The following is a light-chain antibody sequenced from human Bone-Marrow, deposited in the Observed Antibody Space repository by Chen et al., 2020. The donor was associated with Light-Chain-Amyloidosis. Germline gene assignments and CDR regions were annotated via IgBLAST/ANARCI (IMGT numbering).Light chain of an antibody. CDR3: QQYGTSPLT. CDR2: GSA. V-gene: IGKV3-20*01. J-gene: IGKJ4*01. Sequence: EIVLTQSPGALSLSPGEGANLSCRASQTIRSNYLTWYQQKFGQAPRLLIYGSASRATGIPDKFTGSAAGTDFTLTINTLEPEDFAMYYSQQYGTSPLTFGGGTKVEIK. CDR1: QTIRSNY.